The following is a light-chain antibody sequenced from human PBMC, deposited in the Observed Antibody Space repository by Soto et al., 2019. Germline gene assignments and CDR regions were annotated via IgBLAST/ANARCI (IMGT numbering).Light chain of an antibody. Sequence: QSALTQPPSASGSPGQSVTISCTGTSSDVGANNYVSWYQQHPGKAPKLMIYEVTKRPPGVPDRFSGSKSGNTASLTVSSLQAEDDADYYSSSYACANRVFRTGTKVTVL. J-gene: IGLJ1*01. V-gene: IGLV2-8*01. CDR2: EVT. CDR3: SSYACANRV. CDR1: SSDVGANNY.